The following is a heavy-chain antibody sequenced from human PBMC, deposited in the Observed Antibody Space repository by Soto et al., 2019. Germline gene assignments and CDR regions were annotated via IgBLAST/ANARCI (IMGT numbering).Heavy chain of an antibody. CDR2: INHSGST. CDR1: GGCLSGYF. CDR3: ASYHYYDFWIGSRQYMDV. V-gene: IGHV4-34*01. J-gene: IGHJ6*03. D-gene: IGHD3-3*01. Sequence: SETLALTCAVSGGCLSGYFWRWVRQPPGKGLEWIGEINHSGSTNYNPSLKSRVTISVDTSKHQFSLRLSSMTAADSAIYYCASYHYYDFWIGSRQYMDVWGKGTTVTVSS.